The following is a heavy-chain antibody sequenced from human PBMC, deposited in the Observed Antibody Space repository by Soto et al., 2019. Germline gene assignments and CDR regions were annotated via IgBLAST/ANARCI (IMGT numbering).Heavy chain of an antibody. V-gene: IGHV3-30*18. Sequence: QVQLVEPGGGVAHPGGPLRLPCAASGFTFSSYAMPWARQAPAKGLEWVAVISYDGSYKYYADSVKGRFTISRDNSKNTLYLQMNSLRPEDTAVYYCAKPSSGYFPFDYWGQGTLVTVSS. CDR3: AKPSSGYFPFDY. J-gene: IGHJ4*02. D-gene: IGHD3-22*01. CDR2: ISYDGSYK. CDR1: GFTFSSYA.